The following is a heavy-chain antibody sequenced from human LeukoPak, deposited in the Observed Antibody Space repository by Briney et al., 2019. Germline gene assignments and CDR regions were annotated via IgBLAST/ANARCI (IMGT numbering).Heavy chain of an antibody. D-gene: IGHD6-6*01. CDR1: GGSISSSSYY. CDR3: ARHSRIAARNWFDP. V-gene: IGHV4-39*01. Sequence: SETLSLTCTVSGGSISSSSYYWGWIRQPPGKGLGWIGSIYYSGSTYYNPSLKSRVTISVDTSKNQFSLKLSSVTAADTAVYYCARHSRIAARNWFDPWGQGTLVTVSS. J-gene: IGHJ5*02. CDR2: IYYSGST.